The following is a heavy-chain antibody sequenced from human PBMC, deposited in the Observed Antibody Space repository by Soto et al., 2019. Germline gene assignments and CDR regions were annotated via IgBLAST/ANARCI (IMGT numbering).Heavy chain of an antibody. CDR3: VRRHVSATGIDWFDP. CDR1: GYTFTSYG. V-gene: IGHV1-3*01. CDR2: INAANGDT. Sequence: ASVKVSFKASGYTFTSYGIHWVRQAPGQRLEWMGWINAANGDTKYSPKFQGRVTITRDTSAGTAYMELSSLRSEDTAVYYCVRRHVSATGIDWFDPWGQGTLVTVSS. D-gene: IGHD6-13*01. J-gene: IGHJ5*02.